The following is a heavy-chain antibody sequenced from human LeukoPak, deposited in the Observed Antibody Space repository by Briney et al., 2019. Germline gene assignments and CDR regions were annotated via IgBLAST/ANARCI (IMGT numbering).Heavy chain of an antibody. Sequence: GGSLRLSCAASGFTFSSYAMSWVRQAPGKGLEWVSAISGSGGSTYYADSVKGRFTISRDNSKNTLYLQMNSLRAEDTAVYYCARDGVTIFGVVNYYFDYWGQGTLVTVSS. J-gene: IGHJ4*02. CDR1: GFTFSSYA. CDR2: ISGSGGST. V-gene: IGHV3-23*01. D-gene: IGHD3-3*01. CDR3: ARDGVTIFGVVNYYFDY.